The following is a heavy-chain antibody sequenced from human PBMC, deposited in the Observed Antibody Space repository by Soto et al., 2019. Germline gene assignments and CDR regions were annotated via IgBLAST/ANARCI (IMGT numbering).Heavy chain of an antibody. CDR1: GYTFSSHG. CDR3: AREGSYGWYDC. CDR2: ISGYNGNA. D-gene: IGHD2-15*01. V-gene: IGHV1-18*01. J-gene: IGHJ5*01. Sequence: SVKVSCKASGYTFSSHGIIWVRQAPGQGLEWMGWISGYNGNAKYAQRFQGRVTMTTDTSTSTVYMDLRSLGSDDSAVYYCAREGSYGWYDCWGQGTLVTVSS.